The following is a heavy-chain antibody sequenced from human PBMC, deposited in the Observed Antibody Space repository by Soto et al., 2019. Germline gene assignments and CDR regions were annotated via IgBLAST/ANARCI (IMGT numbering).Heavy chain of an antibody. V-gene: IGHV4-4*07. D-gene: IGHD1-1*01. J-gene: IGHJ5*02. CDR1: GASISGFY. CDR3: VRDGTKTLRDWFDP. CDR2: IYATGAT. Sequence: SETLSLTCTVSGASISGFYWSWIRKSAGKGLEWIGRIYATGATDYNPSLKSRVMMSVDASKKQFSLKLRSVTAADTAVYYCVRDGTKTLRDWFDPWGQGISVTVSS.